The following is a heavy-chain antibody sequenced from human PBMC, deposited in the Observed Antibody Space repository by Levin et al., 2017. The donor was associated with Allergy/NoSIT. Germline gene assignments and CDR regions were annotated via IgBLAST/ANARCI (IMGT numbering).Heavy chain of an antibody. CDR3: AKQTARRYYYYLDV. J-gene: IGHJ6*03. Sequence: GESLKISCAASGFTFSSYDMHWVRQAPGKGLEWVAIISYDGGNKYYADSVKGRFTISRDNSKSTLFVQMNSLRADDTAVYYCAKQTARRYYYYLDVWGKGTTVTVSS. V-gene: IGHV3-30*18. D-gene: IGHD1-14*01. CDR1: GFTFSSYD. CDR2: ISYDGGNK.